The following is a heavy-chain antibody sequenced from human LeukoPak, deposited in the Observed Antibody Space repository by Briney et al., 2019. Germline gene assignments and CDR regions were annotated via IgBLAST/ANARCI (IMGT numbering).Heavy chain of an antibody. J-gene: IGHJ5*02. CDR1: GGSISSSDW. D-gene: IGHD3-10*01. Sequence: SETLSLTCAVSGGSISSSDWWSWVRQSPGRGLEWIGYIYRSENTNYNPSLKSRVTISVDTSKSQFSLKLSSVTTADTALYYCARYASGSYYWFDPWGQGTLVTVSS. CDR2: IYRSENT. CDR3: ARYASGSYYWFDP. V-gene: IGHV4-4*02.